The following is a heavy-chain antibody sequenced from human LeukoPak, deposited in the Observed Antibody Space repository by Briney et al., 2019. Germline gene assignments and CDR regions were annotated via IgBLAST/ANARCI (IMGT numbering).Heavy chain of an antibody. V-gene: IGHV3-30*02. CDR1: GFTFSTYG. CDR2: IRSDGSDK. CDR3: ANEWLHVSGSYKANN. D-gene: IGHD3-10*01. J-gene: IGHJ4*02. Sequence: GGSLRLSCAASGFTFSTYGMHWVRQAPGRGLEWVAFIRSDGSDKYHADSVKGRFTISRDNSKNTLYLQMNSLRTEDTAVYYCANEWLHVSGSYKANNWGQGTLVTVSS.